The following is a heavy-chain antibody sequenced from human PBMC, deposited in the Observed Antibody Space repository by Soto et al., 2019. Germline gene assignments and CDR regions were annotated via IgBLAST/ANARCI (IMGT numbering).Heavy chain of an antibody. CDR1: GFTFSSYS. CDR2: ISSSSSYI. CDR3: ARPSTVTTFPGGDY. Sequence: GGSLRLSCAASGFTFSSYSMNWVRQAPGKGLEWVSSISSSSSYIYYADSVKGRFTISRDNAKNSLYLQMNSLRAEDTAVYYCARPSTVTTFPGGDYWGQGTLVTVSS. J-gene: IGHJ4*02. V-gene: IGHV3-21*01. D-gene: IGHD4-17*01.